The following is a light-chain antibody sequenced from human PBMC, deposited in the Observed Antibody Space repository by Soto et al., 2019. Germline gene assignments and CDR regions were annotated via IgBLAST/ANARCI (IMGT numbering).Light chain of an antibody. V-gene: IGKV3-11*01. CDR2: GAS. Sequence: TLFTQSPATLSLSLVERATLSRRASQSVGSYLAWYQQKPDQAPRLLIHGASNRAAGIPARFSGSGSGADFTLTISSLEPEDFAVYYCQQRDNWLPTWTFGQGTKVDI. CDR1: QSVGSY. J-gene: IGKJ1*01. CDR3: QQRDNWLPTWT.